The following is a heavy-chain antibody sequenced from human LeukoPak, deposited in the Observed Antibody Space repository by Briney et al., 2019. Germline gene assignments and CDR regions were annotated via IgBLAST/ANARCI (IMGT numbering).Heavy chain of an antibody. J-gene: IGHJ4*02. CDR3: ARFRTYEIDY. CDR1: GFTFSSYA. Sequence: GRSLRLSCAASGFTFSSYAMHWARQAPGKGLEWVAVISYDGSNKYYADSVKGRFTISRDNSKNTLYLQMNSLRVDDTGVYYCARFRTYEIDYWGQGTLVTVSS. V-gene: IGHV3-30*04. D-gene: IGHD5-12*01. CDR2: ISYDGSNK.